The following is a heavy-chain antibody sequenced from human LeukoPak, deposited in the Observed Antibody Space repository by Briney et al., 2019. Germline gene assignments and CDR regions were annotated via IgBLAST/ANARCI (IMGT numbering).Heavy chain of an antibody. CDR1: GDSISSSTYY. J-gene: IGHJ4*02. CDR3: ARSDKAAAGPFDY. V-gene: IGHV4-39*01. CDR2: IFSGST. D-gene: IGHD6-13*01. Sequence: SETLSLTCTVSGDSISSSTYYWVWIRQPPGKGLEGIGTIFSGSTYYNPSLKSRVTMSVDTSKNQFSLTLSSVTAADTAVYYCARSDKAAAGPFDYWGQGTLVTVSS.